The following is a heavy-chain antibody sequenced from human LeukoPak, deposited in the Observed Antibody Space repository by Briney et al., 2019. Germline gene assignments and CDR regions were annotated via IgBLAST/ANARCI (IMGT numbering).Heavy chain of an antibody. Sequence: TGGSLRLSCAASGFTFSSYSLNWVRQAPGKGLEWVSFISTISSYIYYADSVKGRFTTSRDNARNSLYLQMNSLRAEDTAVYYCARDPPSRGTRYFDYWGQGILVTVSS. CDR3: ARDPPSRGTRYFDY. D-gene: IGHD3-16*01. CDR2: ISTISSYI. J-gene: IGHJ4*02. CDR1: GFTFSSYS. V-gene: IGHV3-21*01.